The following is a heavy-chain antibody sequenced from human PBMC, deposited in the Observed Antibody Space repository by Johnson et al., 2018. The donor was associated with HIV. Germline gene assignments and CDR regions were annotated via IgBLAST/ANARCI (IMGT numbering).Heavy chain of an antibody. CDR2: ISSSGSTI. J-gene: IGHJ3*02. V-gene: IGHV3-11*04. D-gene: IGHD3-22*01. CDR3: ARAYVSSGYYRDDAFDI. CDR1: GFTFSDYY. Sequence: QVQLVESGGGLVKPGGSLRLSCAASGFTFSDYYMSWIRQAPGKGLEWVSYISSSGSTIYYADSVKGRFTISMDNANNSLFLQMNSLRAEDTAVYYCARAYVSSGYYRDDAFDIWGQGTMVTVSS.